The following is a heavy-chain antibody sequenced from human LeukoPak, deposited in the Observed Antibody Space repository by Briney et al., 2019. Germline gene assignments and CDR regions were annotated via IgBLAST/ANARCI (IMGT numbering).Heavy chain of an antibody. Sequence: GGSLRLSCAASGFTFSTYAMSWVRQAPGKGLEWVSTISDSSATYYAGSVKGRFSISRDNSKNTLYLQMNSLRAEDTAVYYCAKGGTGYCSSPSCLYYFHYWGQGTLVTVSS. V-gene: IGHV3-23*01. CDR1: GFTFSTYA. D-gene: IGHD2-2*01. CDR3: AKGGTGYCSSPSCLYYFHY. CDR2: ISDSSAT. J-gene: IGHJ4*02.